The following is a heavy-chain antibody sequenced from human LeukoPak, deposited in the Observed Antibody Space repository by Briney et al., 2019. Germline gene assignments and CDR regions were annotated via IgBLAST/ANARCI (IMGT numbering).Heavy chain of an antibody. J-gene: IGHJ4*02. D-gene: IGHD6-25*01. V-gene: IGHV3-53*01. CDR3: ARDLQRLAY. Sequence: GGSLRLSCAASGFIVSSNYMNWVRQAPGKRLEWVSVIYSGETTYYADSVKGRFTISRDNSKNTLYLQLNSLRAEDTAMYYCARDLQRLAYWGQGTLVTVSS. CDR1: GFIVSSNY. CDR2: IYSGETT.